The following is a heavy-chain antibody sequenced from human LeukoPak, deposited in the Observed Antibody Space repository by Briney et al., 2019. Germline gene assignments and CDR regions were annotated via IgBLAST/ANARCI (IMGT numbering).Heavy chain of an antibody. J-gene: IGHJ4*02. Sequence: GGSLRLSCAASGFTFSTYAMNWVRQAPGKGLEWVAVISDDGRHNYYADSVKGRFTISRDNSKNTLYLQMNSLRAEDTAVYYCAKDQASGSYEYYFDYWGQGTLVTVSS. CDR1: GFTFSTYA. CDR3: AKDQASGSYEYYFDY. CDR2: ISDDGRHN. D-gene: IGHD1-26*01. V-gene: IGHV3-30*04.